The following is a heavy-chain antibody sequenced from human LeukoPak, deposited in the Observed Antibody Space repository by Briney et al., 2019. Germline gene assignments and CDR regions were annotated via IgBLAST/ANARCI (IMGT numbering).Heavy chain of an antibody. D-gene: IGHD1-26*01. CDR2: IYSGGST. CDR1: GFTFSSYE. Sequence: GGSLRLSCAASGFTFSSYEMNWVRQAPGKGLEWVSVIYSGGSTYYADSVKGRFTISRDNSKNTLYLQMNSLRAEDTAVYYCARVGATTFAFDIWGQGTMVTVSS. V-gene: IGHV3-53*01. J-gene: IGHJ3*02. CDR3: ARVGATTFAFDI.